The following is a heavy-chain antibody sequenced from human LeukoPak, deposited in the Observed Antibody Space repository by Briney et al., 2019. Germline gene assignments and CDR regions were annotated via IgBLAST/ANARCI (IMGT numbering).Heavy chain of an antibody. CDR2: IYYSGST. V-gene: IGHV4-39*01. Sequence: SETLSLTCTVSGGSISSSSYYWGWIRQPPGKGLEWIGSIYYSGSTYYNPSLKSRFTISVDTSKNQFSLKLSSVTAADTAVYYCARAFYSSSWYHKEDFFDYWGQGTPVTVS. CDR3: ARAFYSSSWYHKEDFFDY. J-gene: IGHJ4*02. D-gene: IGHD6-13*01. CDR1: GGSISSSSYY.